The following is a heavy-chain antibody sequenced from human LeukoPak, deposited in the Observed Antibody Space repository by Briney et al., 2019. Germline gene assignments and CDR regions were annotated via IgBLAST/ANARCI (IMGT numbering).Heavy chain of an antibody. V-gene: IGHV1-2*02. CDR3: ARDPRTTKNAFDI. J-gene: IGHJ3*02. CDR2: INPNSGGT. Sequence: GASVKVSCKASGYTFTGYYMHWMRQAPGQGLEWMGWINPNSGGTNYAQKFQGRVTMTSDTTISTAYMELSSLRSDATAAYYRARDPRTTKNAFDIWGQGTMVTVSS. CDR1: GYTFTGYY. D-gene: IGHD4-11*01.